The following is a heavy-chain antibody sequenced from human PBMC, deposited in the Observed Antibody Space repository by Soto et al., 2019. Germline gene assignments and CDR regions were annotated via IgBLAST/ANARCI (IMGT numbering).Heavy chain of an antibody. CDR1: GFSFSSYW. D-gene: IGHD1-26*01. Sequence: GGSLRLSCAAYGFSFSSYWMHWVRQAPGKGLMWVSRISSDGSNTNYADSVKGRFTISRDNAKNTLYLQMNSLRAEDTALYYSAGGGTYELFDYWGQGTLVTVSS. CDR3: AGGGTYELFDY. J-gene: IGHJ4*02. CDR2: ISSDGSNT. V-gene: IGHV3-74*01.